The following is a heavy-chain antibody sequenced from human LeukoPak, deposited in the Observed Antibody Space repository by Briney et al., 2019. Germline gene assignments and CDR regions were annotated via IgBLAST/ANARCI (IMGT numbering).Heavy chain of an antibody. CDR1: RFTFTTCG. D-gene: IGHD3-3*01. V-gene: IGHV3-23*01. J-gene: IGHJ4*02. CDR2: ISGSGSNT. Sequence: GGSLRLSCAASRFTFTTCGMIWVRQAPGKGLEWVSGISGSGSNTYYADFVKGRLTTSRDSSKNTLYLRMNSLRADDTVVYYWAKNSDPQLEIGSDYWGQGTLVNVSS. CDR3: AKNSDPQLEIGSDY.